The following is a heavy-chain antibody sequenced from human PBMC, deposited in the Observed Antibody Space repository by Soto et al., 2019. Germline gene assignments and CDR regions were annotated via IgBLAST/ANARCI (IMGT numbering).Heavy chain of an antibody. CDR2: ISSSSSYI. J-gene: IGHJ5*02. D-gene: IGHD3-22*01. CDR3: AGDSSGYYYGGDDWFDP. Sequence: GGSLRLSCAASGFTFSSYSMNWVRQAPGKGLEWVSSISSSSSYIYYADSVKGRFTISRDNAKNSLYLQMNSLRAEDTAVYYCAGDSSGYYYGGDDWFDPWGQGTLVTVSS. V-gene: IGHV3-21*01. CDR1: GFTFSSYS.